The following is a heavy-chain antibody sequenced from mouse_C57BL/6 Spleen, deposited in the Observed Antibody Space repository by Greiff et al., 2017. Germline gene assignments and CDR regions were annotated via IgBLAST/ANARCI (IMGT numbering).Heavy chain of an antibody. J-gene: IGHJ3*01. CDR2: IDPSDSET. CDR3: ARADYDGGAWCAY. CDR1: GYTFTSYW. D-gene: IGHD2-4*01. Sequence: QVQLQQPGAELVRPGSSVKLSCKASGYTFTSYWMHWVKQRPIQGLEWIGNIDPSDSETHYNQKFKDKATLTVDKSSSTAYMQLSSLTSEDSAVYYCARADYDGGAWCAYWGQGTLVTVSA. V-gene: IGHV1-52*01.